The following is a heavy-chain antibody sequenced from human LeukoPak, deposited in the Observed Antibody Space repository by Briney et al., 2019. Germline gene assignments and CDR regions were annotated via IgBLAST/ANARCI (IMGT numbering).Heavy chain of an antibody. CDR2: ISYDGSNK. V-gene: IGHV3-30-3*01. CDR3: ARAPGYCSSTSCYHLFDY. D-gene: IGHD2-2*01. Sequence: GGSLRLSCAASGFTFSSYAMHWVRQAPGKGLEWVAVISYDGSNKYYADSVKGRFTSSRDNSKNTLYLQMNSLRAEDTAVYYCARAPGYCSSTSCYHLFDYWGQGTLVTVSS. CDR1: GFTFSSYA. J-gene: IGHJ4*02.